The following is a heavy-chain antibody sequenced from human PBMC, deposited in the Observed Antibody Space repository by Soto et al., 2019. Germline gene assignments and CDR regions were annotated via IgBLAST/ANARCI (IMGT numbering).Heavy chain of an antibody. Sequence: QVQLVESGGGVVQPGRSLRLSCAASGFTFSSYGMHWVRQAPGKGLEWVAVIWYDGSNKYYADSVKGRFTISIDNSKNTLYLHMNSLRAEDTAVYYCARERIVVVAATAYYYGMDVWGQGTTVTVSS. CDR2: IWYDGSNK. J-gene: IGHJ6*02. CDR1: GFTFSSYG. CDR3: ARERIVVVAATAYYYGMDV. D-gene: IGHD2-15*01. V-gene: IGHV3-33*01.